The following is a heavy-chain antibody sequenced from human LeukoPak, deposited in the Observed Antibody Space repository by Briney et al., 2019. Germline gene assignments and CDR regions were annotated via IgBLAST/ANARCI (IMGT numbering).Heavy chain of an antibody. V-gene: IGHV5-10-1*01. Sequence: GESLKISCKGSGYSFTSYWISWVRQMPGKGLEWMGRIDSSDSYTNYSPSFQGHVTISADKSISTAYLQWSSLKASDTAMYYCAIDGYCSNTSCYGGLYYYYGMDVWGQGTTVTVSS. CDR3: AIDGYCSNTSCYGGLYYYYGMDV. CDR1: GYSFTSYW. CDR2: IDSSDSYT. D-gene: IGHD2-2*01. J-gene: IGHJ6*02.